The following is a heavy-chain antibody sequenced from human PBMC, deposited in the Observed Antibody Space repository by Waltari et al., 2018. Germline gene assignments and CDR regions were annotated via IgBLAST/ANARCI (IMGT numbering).Heavy chain of an antibody. J-gene: IGHJ5*02. V-gene: IGHV3-15*01. CDR3: TTSEHPGIFWSGYFSWFDP. D-gene: IGHD3-3*01. Sequence: EVQLVESGGGLVKPGGSLRLSCAASGFTFSNAWMSWVRQAPGKGLEWVGRIKSKTDGGTTDYAAPVKGRFTISRDDSKNTLYLQMNSLKTEDTAVYYCTTSEHPGIFWSGYFSWFDPWGQGTLVTVSS. CDR2: IKSKTDGGTT. CDR1: GFTFSNAW.